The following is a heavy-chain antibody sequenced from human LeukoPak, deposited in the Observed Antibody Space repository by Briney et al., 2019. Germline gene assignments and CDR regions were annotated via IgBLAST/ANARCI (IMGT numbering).Heavy chain of an antibody. J-gene: IGHJ6*03. D-gene: IGHD6-6*01. CDR1: GFTFSSYS. CDR3: AKDSSSSVYYYYMDV. Sequence: GGSLRLSCAASGFTFSSYSMNWVRQAPGKGLEWVSSISSSSSYIYYADSVKGRFTISRDNAKNSLYLQMNSLRAEDTAVYYCAKDSSSSVYYYYMDVWGKGTTVTVSS. CDR2: ISSSSSYI. V-gene: IGHV3-21*01.